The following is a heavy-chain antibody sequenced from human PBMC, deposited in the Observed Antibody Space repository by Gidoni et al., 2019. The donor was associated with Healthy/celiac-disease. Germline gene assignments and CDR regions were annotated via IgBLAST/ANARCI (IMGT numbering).Heavy chain of an antibody. CDR2: ITTHTGNP. CDR1: GYTFTSYA. CDR3: ARVPDYGGNFFDY. V-gene: IGHV7-4-1*02. J-gene: IGHJ4*02. D-gene: IGHD4-17*01. Sequence: QVQLVHSGSELKKPGASVQVSCKASGYTFTSYAMNWVRPVPCQGLEWLGWITTHTGNPTYAQCFTGRFVFCLDTSVSAVYLQISSLKAEDTAVYYCARVPDYGGNFFDYWGQGTLVTVSS.